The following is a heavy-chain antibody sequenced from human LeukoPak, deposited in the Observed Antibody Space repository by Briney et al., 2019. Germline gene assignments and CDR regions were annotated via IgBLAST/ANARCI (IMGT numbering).Heavy chain of an antibody. V-gene: IGHV3-72*01. CDR2: IRNKANSYTT. CDR3: TTSNSYSSSWYYFDY. Sequence: GGSLRLSCAGSGFTFSDHYMDWVRQAPGKGLEWVGRIRNKANSYTTEYAASVKGRFTISRDDRRNSVYLQMNSLKTEDTAVYYCTTSNSYSSSWYYFDYWGQGTLLTVSS. CDR1: GFTFSDHY. D-gene: IGHD6-13*01. J-gene: IGHJ4*02.